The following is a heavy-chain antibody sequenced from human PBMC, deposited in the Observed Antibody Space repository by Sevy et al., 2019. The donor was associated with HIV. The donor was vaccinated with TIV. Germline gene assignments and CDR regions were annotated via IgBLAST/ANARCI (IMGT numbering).Heavy chain of an antibody. CDR1: GFTFSSYW. Sequence: GGSLRLSCAVSGFTFSSYWMHWVRQAPGRGPVWVSRIKSDGSSTNYAESVKGRFTISRDNVKNTLYLQMNSLRAEDTTVYYCAIDPWLYSSSWSFDYWGQGTLVTVSS. D-gene: IGHD6-13*01. CDR3: AIDPWLYSSSWSFDY. V-gene: IGHV3-74*01. CDR2: IKSDGSST. J-gene: IGHJ4*02.